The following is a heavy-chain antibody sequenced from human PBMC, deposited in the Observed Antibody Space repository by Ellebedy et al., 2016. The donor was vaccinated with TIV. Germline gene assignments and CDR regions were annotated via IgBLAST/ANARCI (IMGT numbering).Heavy chain of an antibody. J-gene: IGHJ4*02. CDR1: GGSIINYY. V-gene: IGHV4-59*01. CDR2: ISDSGTT. D-gene: IGHD6-19*01. CDR3: ARAVPPPNYTGGWYYFDN. Sequence: MPSETLSLTCTVSGGSIINYYWSWIRQPLGKGLEWIGYISDSGTTNYSPSLKRRVAISLYSSKTQFSLELDSVTAADTAVYYCARAVPPPNYTGGWYYFDNWGQGTLVTVSS.